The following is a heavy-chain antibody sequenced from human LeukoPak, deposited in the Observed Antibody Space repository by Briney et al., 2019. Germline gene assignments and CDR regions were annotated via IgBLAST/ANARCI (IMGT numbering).Heavy chain of an antibody. CDR3: ARSSTGDYDS. CDR2: IYLRDSDT. V-gene: IGHV5-51*01. D-gene: IGHD4-17*01. CDR1: GYSLNNFW. Sequence: GESLKISCKASGYSLNNFWIGWVRQMPGEGLEWMGMIYLRDSDTRYSPSFRGHVTFSADKSIGTAFLQWSSLKASDTGMYYCARSSTGDYDSWGQGTLVSVSS. J-gene: IGHJ5*01.